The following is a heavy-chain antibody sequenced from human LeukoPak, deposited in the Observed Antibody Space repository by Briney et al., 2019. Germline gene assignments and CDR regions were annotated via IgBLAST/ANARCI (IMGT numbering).Heavy chain of an antibody. J-gene: IGHJ4*02. D-gene: IGHD6-6*01. CDR1: GGTFSSYA. Sequence: VASVKVSCKASGGTFSSYAIRWVRQAPGQGLEWMGRIIPILGIANYAQKFQGRVTITADKSTSTAYMELSSLRSEDTAVYYCARELDRYYFDYWGQGTLVTVSS. CDR3: ARELDRYYFDY. CDR2: IIPILGIA. V-gene: IGHV1-69*04.